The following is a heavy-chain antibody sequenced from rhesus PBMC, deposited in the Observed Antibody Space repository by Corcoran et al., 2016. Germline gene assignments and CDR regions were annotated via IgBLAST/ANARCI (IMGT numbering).Heavy chain of an antibody. J-gene: IGHJ4*01. CDR2: SDSSEST. V-gene: IGHV4-160*01. D-gene: IGHD3-16*01. CDR3: ARDIVVVITNLYYFDY. Sequence: QLQLQESGPGLVKPSETLSLTCAVSGGSISDYWWSWIRQPPGKGLEWIGRSDSSESTDYNPTRKSRVTITRDTSKNQFSRKLSSVTAADTAVYYCARDIVVVITNLYYFDYWGQGVLVTVSS. CDR1: GGSISDYW.